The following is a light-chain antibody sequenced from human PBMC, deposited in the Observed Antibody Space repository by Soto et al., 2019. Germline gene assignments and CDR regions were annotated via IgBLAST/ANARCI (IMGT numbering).Light chain of an antibody. CDR3: QQYGGSPYT. J-gene: IGKJ2*01. CDR1: QSVKNNY. Sequence: EIVLTQSPGTLFLSPGERATLSCRASQSVKNNYLAGYQQKLGQAPRLLIFDASSRPGGIPDRLIGSGSATDFTLPISRLETEDFEVYYCQQYGGSPYTFGQGTKLQIK. V-gene: IGKV3-20*01. CDR2: DAS.